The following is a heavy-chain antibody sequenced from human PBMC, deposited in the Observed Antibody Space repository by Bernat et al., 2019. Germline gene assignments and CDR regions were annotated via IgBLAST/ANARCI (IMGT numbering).Heavy chain of an antibody. J-gene: IGHJ4*02. CDR1: GGSISSSSYY. D-gene: IGHD3-22*01. Sequence: QLQLQESGPGLVKPSETLSLTCTVSGGSISSSSYYWGWIRQPPGKGREWIGSIYYSGSTYYNPSLKSRVTISVDTSKNQFSLKLSSVTAADTAVYYCTSRASSDYYLYYFDYWGQGTLVTVSS. CDR2: IYYSGST. V-gene: IGHV4-39*01. CDR3: TSRASSDYYLYYFDY.